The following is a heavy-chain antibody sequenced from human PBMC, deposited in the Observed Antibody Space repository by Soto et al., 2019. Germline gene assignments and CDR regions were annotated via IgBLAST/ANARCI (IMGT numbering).Heavy chain of an antibody. D-gene: IGHD6-13*01. Sequence: GASVKVSCKASGYTFTSYSISWVRQAPGQGLEWMGWITTYNGNTNYAQKFQGRVTMTTDTSTSTAYMELRSLSSDDTAVYFCVWQSKYTSSSHRGPGTLVTVSS. CDR3: VWQSKYTSSSH. CDR2: ITTYNGNT. CDR1: GYTFTSYS. J-gene: IGHJ4*02. V-gene: IGHV1-18*01.